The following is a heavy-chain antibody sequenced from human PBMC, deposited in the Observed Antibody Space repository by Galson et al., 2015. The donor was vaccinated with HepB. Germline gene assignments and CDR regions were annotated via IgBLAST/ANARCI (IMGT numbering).Heavy chain of an antibody. V-gene: IGHV3-48*02. CDR2: ISSRSSTV. Sequence: SLRLSCAASGFNFGSYSMNWVRQAPGKGLEWVAYISSRSSTVSYPDSVKGRFTVSRDNAKNSLYLQMNSLRDEDTAVYYCVKPGSVIPGAGFDFWGQGTLVA. J-gene: IGHJ4*02. CDR3: VKPGSVIPGAGFDF. D-gene: IGHD1-26*01. CDR1: GFNFGSYS.